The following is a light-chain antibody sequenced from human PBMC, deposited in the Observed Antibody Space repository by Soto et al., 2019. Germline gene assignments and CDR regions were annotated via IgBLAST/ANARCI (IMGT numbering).Light chain of an antibody. Sequence: IVMTQSPDSLAVSLGERATINCKSSQSVLYSSNNKNYLAWYQQKPGQPPKLLIYWASTRESGVPDRFSGSGSGTDFTLTISSLQAEDVAVYYCQQYYSTPLFTFGPRTKVDIK. J-gene: IGKJ3*01. CDR2: WAS. V-gene: IGKV4-1*01. CDR3: QQYYSTPLFT. CDR1: QSVLYSSNNKNY.